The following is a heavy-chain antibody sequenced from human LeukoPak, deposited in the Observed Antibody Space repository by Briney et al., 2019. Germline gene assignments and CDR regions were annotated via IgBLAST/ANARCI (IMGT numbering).Heavy chain of an antibody. CDR1: SSIRNYY. V-gene: IGHV4-4*07. Sequence: PSETLSLTCTVSSSIRNYYWSWIRQPAGKGLEWIGRIYTSGSTNYSPSLKSRVTMSVDTSKNQFSLKLSSVTAAGTAVYYCARGYYGDYSFDYWGQGTLVTVSS. J-gene: IGHJ4*02. CDR2: IYTSGST. D-gene: IGHD4-17*01. CDR3: ARGYYGDYSFDY.